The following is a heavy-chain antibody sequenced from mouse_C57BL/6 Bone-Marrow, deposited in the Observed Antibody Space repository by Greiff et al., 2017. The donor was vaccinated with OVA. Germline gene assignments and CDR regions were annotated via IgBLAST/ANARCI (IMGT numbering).Heavy chain of an antibody. CDR3: TTYYYGSSYFDY. V-gene: IGHV14-1*01. CDR2: IDPEDGDT. CDR1: GFNIKDYY. D-gene: IGHD1-1*01. Sequence: VQLKQSGAELVRPGASVKLSCTASGFNIKDYYMHWVKQRPEQGLEWIGRIDPEDGDTEYAPKFQGKATMTADTSSNTAYLQLSSLTSEDTAVYYCTTYYYGSSYFDYWGQGTTLTVSS. J-gene: IGHJ2*01.